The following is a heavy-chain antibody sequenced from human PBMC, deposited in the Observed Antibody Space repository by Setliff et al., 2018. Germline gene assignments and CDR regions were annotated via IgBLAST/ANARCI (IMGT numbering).Heavy chain of an antibody. CDR3: ARMSGFLYIDV. D-gene: IGHD3-3*01. Sequence: SETLSLTCTVSGDSISDASIMAWIRQPPGKGLEFIGHVYYSGAANYNPSLKSRVTISVDTSKNQFSLKLSSVTAADTAVYYCARMSGFLYIDVWGKGTTVTVSS. CDR2: VYYSGAA. CDR1: GDSISDAS. V-gene: IGHV4-59*08. J-gene: IGHJ6*03.